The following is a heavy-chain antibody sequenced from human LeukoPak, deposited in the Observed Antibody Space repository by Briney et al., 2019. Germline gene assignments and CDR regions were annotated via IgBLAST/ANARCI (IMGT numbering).Heavy chain of an antibody. Sequence: ASVKVSCKASGYTFTSYDINWVRQATGQGLEWMGWMNPNSGNTGYAQKFQGRVTMTRDTSTSTVYMELSSLRSEDTAVYYCARDPDSGSYKRSPLAFDIWGQGTMVTVSS. J-gene: IGHJ3*02. CDR2: MNPNSGNT. D-gene: IGHD1-26*01. CDR3: ARDPDSGSYKRSPLAFDI. CDR1: GYTFTSYD. V-gene: IGHV1-8*02.